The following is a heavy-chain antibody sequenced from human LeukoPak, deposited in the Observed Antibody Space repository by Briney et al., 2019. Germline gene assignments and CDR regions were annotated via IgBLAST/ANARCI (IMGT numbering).Heavy chain of an antibody. D-gene: IGHD5-24*01. CDR3: ARSTHGWLPGSRDY. CDR1: GFTFSSYD. CDR2: IGTAGDT. V-gene: IGHV3-13*01. Sequence: GGSLRLSCAASGFTFSSYDMHWVRQATGKGLEWVSAIGTAGDTYYPGSVKGRFTISRENAKNSLYLQMNSLRAEDTAVYYCARSTHGWLPGSRDYWGQGTLVTVSS. J-gene: IGHJ4*02.